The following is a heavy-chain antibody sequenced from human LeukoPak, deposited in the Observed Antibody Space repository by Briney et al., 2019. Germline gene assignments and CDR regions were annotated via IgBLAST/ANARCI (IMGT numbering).Heavy chain of an antibody. CDR3: ARGNRPYGEHEAFDI. CDR2: IDHSGST. Sequence: SETLSLTCAVYDESFSGYYCSWIRQPPRKGLEWIGEIDHSGSTNYNPSLQSRVTISVDTSKNQFSLKVSSVSAADTAGYYCARGNRPYGEHEAFDIWGHGTTVTVSP. J-gene: IGHJ3*02. CDR1: DESFSGYY. D-gene: IGHD3-10*01. V-gene: IGHV4-34*01.